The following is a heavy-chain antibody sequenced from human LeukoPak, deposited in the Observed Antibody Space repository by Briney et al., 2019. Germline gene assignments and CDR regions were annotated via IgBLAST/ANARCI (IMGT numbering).Heavy chain of an antibody. CDR1: GFTFSSYA. D-gene: IGHD5-24*01. V-gene: IGHV3-23*01. CDR2: ISGSGGST. J-gene: IGHJ6*02. CDR3: VRGPYYYYGMDV. Sequence: PGGSLRLSCAASGFTFSSYAMSWVRQAPGKGLEWVSAISGSGGSTYYADSVKGRFTISRDNSKNTLYLQMNSLRAKDTAVYYCVRGPYYYYGMDVWGQGTTVTVSS.